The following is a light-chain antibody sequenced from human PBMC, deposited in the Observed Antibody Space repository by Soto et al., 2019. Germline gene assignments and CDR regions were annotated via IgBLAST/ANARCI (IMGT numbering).Light chain of an antibody. CDR3: CSYAGSSAWL. V-gene: IGLV2-23*02. Sequence: QSALTQPASVSGSPGQSITISCTGTSSDVGSYNLVSWYQQHPGKAPKLMIYEVSKRPSGVSNRFSGSKSGNTASLTISGLQAEDEADYYCCSYAGSSAWLFGTGTKVTVL. CDR1: SSDVGSYNL. J-gene: IGLJ1*01. CDR2: EVS.